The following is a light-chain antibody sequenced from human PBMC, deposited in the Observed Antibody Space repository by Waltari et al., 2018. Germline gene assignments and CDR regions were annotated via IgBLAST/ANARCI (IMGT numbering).Light chain of an antibody. J-gene: IGKJ4*01. CDR1: QRVLYSSTNEHL. CDR2: RAS. CDR3: HQHSGDPLT. Sequence: DIVMTQSPDSLAVSLGERATINCKSSQRVLYSSTNEHLLAWYQQKSEQPPKLPIYRASIRDSGVPDRFSGSGSGTDFTLTISSLQPEDVAVYYCHQHSGDPLTFGGGTKVEIK. V-gene: IGKV4-1*01.